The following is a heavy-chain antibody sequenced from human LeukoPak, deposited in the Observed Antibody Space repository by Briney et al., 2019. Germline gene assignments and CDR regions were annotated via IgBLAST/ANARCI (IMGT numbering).Heavy chain of an antibody. V-gene: IGHV3-48*03. CDR2: ISSSGGTI. CDR1: GFTFSSYE. CDR3: ARAEGYYDSSGNDAFDI. D-gene: IGHD3-22*01. J-gene: IGHJ3*02. Sequence: SGGSLRLSCSASGFTFSSYEMNWVRQAPGKGLEWVSYISSSGGTIYYADSVKGRFTISRDNAKSSLYLQMNSLRAEDTAVYYCARAEGYYDSSGNDAFDIWGQGTMVTVSS.